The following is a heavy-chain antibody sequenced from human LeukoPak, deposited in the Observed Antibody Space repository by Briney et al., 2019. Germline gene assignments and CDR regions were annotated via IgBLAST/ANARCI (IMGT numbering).Heavy chain of an antibody. CDR2: INPSGGST. CDR3: ASGKEARQYYFDY. CDR1: GYAFTNYC. Sequence: GASVKVSCKASGYAFTNYCLHWVRQAPGQGLEWMAIINPSGGSTRYAQKFQGRVTLTRDMSTSTVYMELSSLRSEDTAVYYCASGKEARQYYFDYWGQGTLVTVSS. V-gene: IGHV1-46*01. J-gene: IGHJ4*02.